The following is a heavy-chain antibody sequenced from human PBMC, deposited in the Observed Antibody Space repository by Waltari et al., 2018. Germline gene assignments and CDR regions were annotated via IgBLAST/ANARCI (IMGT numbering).Heavy chain of an antibody. J-gene: IGHJ6*02. CDR3: AREGRYSGHYYYYGMDV. D-gene: IGHD5-12*01. CDR1: GGSISSSSYY. V-gene: IGHV4-39*07. Sequence: QLQLQESGPGLVKPSETLSLTCTVSGGSISSSSYYWGWIRQPPGKGLEWIGSIYYSGSTYYNPSLKSRVTRSVDTSKNQCSLKLSSGTAADTAGYYGAREGRYSGHYYYYGMDVWGQGTTVTVSS. CDR2: IYYSGST.